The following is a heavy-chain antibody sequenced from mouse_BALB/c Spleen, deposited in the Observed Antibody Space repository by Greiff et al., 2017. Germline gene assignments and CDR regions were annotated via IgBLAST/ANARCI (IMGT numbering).Heavy chain of an antibody. J-gene: IGHJ3*01. D-gene: IGHD1-1*01. CDR1: GFNIKDYY. V-gene: IGHV14-4*02. CDR2: IDPENGDT. CDR3: NAEYYYGSSHRFAY. Sequence: EVQLQQSGAELVRSGASVKLSCTASGFNIKDYYMHWVKQRPEQGLEWIGWIDPENGDTEYAPKFQGKATMTADTSSNTAYLQLSSLTSEDTAVYYCNAEYYYGSSHRFAYWGQGTLVTVSA.